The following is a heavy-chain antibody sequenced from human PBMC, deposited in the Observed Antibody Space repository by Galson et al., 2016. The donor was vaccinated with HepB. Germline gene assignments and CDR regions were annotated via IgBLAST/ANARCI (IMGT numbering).Heavy chain of an antibody. CDR3: TRLSGYTYGHDFDY. CDR2: IRSQTYGGTT. D-gene: IGHD5-18*01. Sequence: SLRLSCATSGFTFADYAMTWFRQTPGKGLEWVGFIRSQTYGGTTDYAASVEGRFTISRDDSKTIFYLQMNSLKNEDTALYYCTRLSGYTYGHDFDYWGQGTLVTVSS. CDR1: GFTFADYA. V-gene: IGHV3-49*03. J-gene: IGHJ4*02.